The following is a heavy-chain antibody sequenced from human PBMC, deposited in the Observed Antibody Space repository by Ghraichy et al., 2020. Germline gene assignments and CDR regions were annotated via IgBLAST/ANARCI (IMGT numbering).Heavy chain of an antibody. CDR2: IYDSGST. CDR3: ARDLQYNWNRYGMDV. Sequence: SETLSLTCTVSGGSISSYRWSWIRQPPGKGLEWIGCIYDSGSTNYNPSLKSRVTISVDTSQNQFSLKLSSVTAADTAVYYCARDLQYNWNRYGMDVWGQGTTVTVSS. J-gene: IGHJ6*02. D-gene: IGHD1-20*01. V-gene: IGHV4-59*01. CDR1: GGSISSYR.